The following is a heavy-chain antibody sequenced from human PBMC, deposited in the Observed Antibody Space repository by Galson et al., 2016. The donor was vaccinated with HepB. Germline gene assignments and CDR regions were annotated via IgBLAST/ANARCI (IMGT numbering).Heavy chain of an antibody. D-gene: IGHD4-17*01. CDR3: ARGSSSYDDYQGSEDYDGTGLGR. Sequence: SCKASGYTFTGYYMHWVRQAPGQGLEWMGWINPNSGVTKYVQKFQGWVTMTRDTSISTAYMELSRLRSDATAVYYWARGSSSYDDYQGSEDYDGTGLGRWGQGTLVTVS. CDR1: GYTFTGYY. J-gene: IGHJ4*02. CDR2: INPNSGVT. V-gene: IGHV1-2*04.